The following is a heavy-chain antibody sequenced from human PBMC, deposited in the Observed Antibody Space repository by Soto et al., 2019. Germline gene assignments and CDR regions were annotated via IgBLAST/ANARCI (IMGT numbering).Heavy chain of an antibody. J-gene: IGHJ4*02. Sequence: SETLSLTCAVYGGSLSGYYWSWIRQPPGKGLEWIGEINHSGSTNYNPSLKSRVTISVDTSKNQFSLKLSSVTAADTAVYYCARLDIVAVPAAKMRNIVASVDYWGQGALVTVSS. D-gene: IGHD2-2*01. V-gene: IGHV4-34*01. CDR2: INHSGST. CDR1: GGSLSGYY. CDR3: ARLDIVAVPAAKMRNIVASVDY.